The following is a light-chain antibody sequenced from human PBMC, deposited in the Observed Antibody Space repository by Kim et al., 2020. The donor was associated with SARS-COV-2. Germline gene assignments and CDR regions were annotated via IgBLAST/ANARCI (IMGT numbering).Light chain of an antibody. CDR2: GAS. V-gene: IGKV1-39*01. CDR1: RSIGNH. CDR3: QQSDITPYT. Sequence: DIQMTQSPSSLSASVGDRVTITCRASRSIGNHLNWYQQRPGKAPNLLIFGASNLQSGVSSRFSGSDSGTVFTLTIRNLQPEDSATYYCQQSDITPYTFGQGTKLEI. J-gene: IGKJ2*01.